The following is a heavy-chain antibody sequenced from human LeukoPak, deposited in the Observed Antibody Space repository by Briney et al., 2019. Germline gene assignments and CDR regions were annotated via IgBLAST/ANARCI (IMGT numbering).Heavy chain of an antibody. CDR3: ARAGSVAGTHYYFDY. J-gene: IGHJ4*02. Sequence: SETLSLTCTVSGGSISSYYWSWIRQPPGKGLEWIGYIYYSGSTNYNPSLKSRVTISVDTSKNQFSLKLSSVTAADTAVYYCARAGSVAGTHYYFDYWGQGTLVTVSS. CDR2: IYYSGST. D-gene: IGHD6-19*01. CDR1: GGSISSYY. V-gene: IGHV4-59*01.